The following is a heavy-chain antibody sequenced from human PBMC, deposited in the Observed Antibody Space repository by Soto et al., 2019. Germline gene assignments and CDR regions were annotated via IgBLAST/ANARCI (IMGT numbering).Heavy chain of an antibody. J-gene: IGHJ6*02. CDR1: GYTFRDYY. CDR3: ARGASRQVLVHNYGMDV. V-gene: IGHV1-2*02. Sequence: QVQLVQSGAEVVKPGASVKVSCKASGYTFRDYYVHWVRQAPGQGLEWMGWINPNSAGTDYAQKFQGRVTMTKDTSISTAYMELSSLRSDDTAVYYCARGASRQVLVHNYGMDVWGQWTTVTVSS. CDR2: INPNSAGT. D-gene: IGHD3-10*01.